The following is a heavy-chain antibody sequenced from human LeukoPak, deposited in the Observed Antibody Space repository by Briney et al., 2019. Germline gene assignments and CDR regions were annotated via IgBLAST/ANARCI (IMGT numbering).Heavy chain of an antibody. Sequence: GGSLRLSCAASGFTFDDYAMHWVRQAPGKGVEGVSLISGDGGSTYYADSVKGGFTISRDNSKNSLYLQMNSLRTEDTALYYCAKPMDVDTASPGDYWGPGTLVTVSS. D-gene: IGHD5-18*01. CDR2: ISGDGGST. CDR1: GFTFDDYA. CDR3: AKPMDVDTASPGDY. J-gene: IGHJ4*02. V-gene: IGHV3-43*02.